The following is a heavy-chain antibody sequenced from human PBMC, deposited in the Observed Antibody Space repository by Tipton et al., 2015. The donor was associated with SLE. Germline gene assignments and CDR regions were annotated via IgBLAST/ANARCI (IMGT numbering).Heavy chain of an antibody. J-gene: IGHJ6*02. D-gene: IGHD1-20*01. Sequence: TLSLTCTVSGGSISSHYWSWIRQPAGKGLEWIGHIYTSGSTNYNPSLTSRVTISVDTSKNQFSLKLSSVTAADTAVYYCARDNWNDDENGMDVWGQGTTVTVSS. CDR3: ARDNWNDDENGMDV. V-gene: IGHV4-4*07. CDR1: GGSISSHY. CDR2: IYTSGST.